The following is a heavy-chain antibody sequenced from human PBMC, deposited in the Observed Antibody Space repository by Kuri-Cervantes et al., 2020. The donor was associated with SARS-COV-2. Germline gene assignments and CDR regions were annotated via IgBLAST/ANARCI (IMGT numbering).Heavy chain of an antibody. CDR3: ARNAVAGTYYYYMDV. CDR1: GFTFSSYS. Sequence: GESLKISCAASGFTFSSYSMNWVRQAPGKGLEWVSYISSSSSTIYYADSVKGRFTISRDNAKNSLYLQMNSLRAEDTAVYYCARNAVAGTYYYYMDVWGKGTTVTVSS. V-gene: IGHV3-48*01. CDR2: ISSSSSTI. J-gene: IGHJ6*03. D-gene: IGHD6-19*01.